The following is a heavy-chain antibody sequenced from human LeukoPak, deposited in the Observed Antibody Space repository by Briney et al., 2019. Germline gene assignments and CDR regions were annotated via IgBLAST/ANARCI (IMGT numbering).Heavy chain of an antibody. J-gene: IGHJ4*02. CDR1: GFTVSAYA. D-gene: IGHD1-20*01. V-gene: IGHV3-23*01. CDR3: LRDLNWSLDQ. CDR2: IYDDNT. Sequence: GGSLRLSCAASGFTVSAYAMAWVRQGPGKGLEWVSTIYDDNTYYADSVKGRFAISTDNSKNTLYLQMNSLRAEDTAVYYCLRDLNWSLDQWGQGTLVTVSS.